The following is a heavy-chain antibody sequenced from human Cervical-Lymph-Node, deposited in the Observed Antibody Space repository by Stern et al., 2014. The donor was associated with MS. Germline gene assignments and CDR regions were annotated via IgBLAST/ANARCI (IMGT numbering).Heavy chain of an antibody. CDR2: ISAYNGNT. CDR1: GYTFTTYG. D-gene: IGHD4-23*01. Sequence: QVQLVQSGAEVKKPGASVKVSCKASGYTFTTYGFSWVRHAPGQGLECMGWISAYNGNTNYAQKLQGRVTLTTDTSTNTAYMELRSLRSDDTAVYYCARGRWSSGWFDPWGQGTLVTVSS. V-gene: IGHV1-18*01. J-gene: IGHJ5*02. CDR3: ARGRWSSGWFDP.